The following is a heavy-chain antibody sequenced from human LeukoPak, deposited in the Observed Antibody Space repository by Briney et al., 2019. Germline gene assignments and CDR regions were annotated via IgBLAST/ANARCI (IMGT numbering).Heavy chain of an antibody. V-gene: IGHV3-21*01. J-gene: IGHJ4*02. CDR2: ISSSTSYI. CDR3: ARKLAL. CDR1: GFTFSSYT. Sequence: GGSLRLSCAASGFTFSSYTMNWVRQAPGKGLEWVSSISSSTSYISYADSVKGRFTISRDNAKNSLFLQMNSLRDEDTAVYFCARKLALWGRGTLVTVSS.